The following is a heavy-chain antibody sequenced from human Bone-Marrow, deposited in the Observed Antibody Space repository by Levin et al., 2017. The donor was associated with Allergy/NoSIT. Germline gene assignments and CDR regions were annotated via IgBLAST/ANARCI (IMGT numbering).Heavy chain of an antibody. CDR1: GFMFSSYV. CDR2: IGGTGGNK. CDR3: SKDLYSNYYDHDAFET. D-gene: IGHD4-11*01. V-gene: IGHV3-23*01. Sequence: QAGGSLRLSCEASGFMFSSYVMSWVRQAPGKGPEWVSSIGGTGGNKYYADFVKGRVTISRDNLRNTVSLQINSLRAEDTAVYYCSKDLYSNYYDHDAFETWGQGTMVTVSS. J-gene: IGHJ3*02.